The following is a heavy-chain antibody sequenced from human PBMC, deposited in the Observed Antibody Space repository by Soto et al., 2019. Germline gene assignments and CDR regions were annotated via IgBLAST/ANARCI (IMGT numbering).Heavy chain of an antibody. V-gene: IGHV4-30-4*01. CDR3: ARVERGTATTVVDAFDI. CDR1: GGSISRDDYH. Sequence: SETLSLTCTVSGGSISRDDYHWSWIRQSPGKGLEWIGEICYSGGTYFNPSLKSRVTISVDTSKNQFTLKMSSVTAADTALYYCARVERGTATTVVDAFDIWGPGTMVTVSS. J-gene: IGHJ3*02. CDR2: ICYSGGT. D-gene: IGHD1-1*01.